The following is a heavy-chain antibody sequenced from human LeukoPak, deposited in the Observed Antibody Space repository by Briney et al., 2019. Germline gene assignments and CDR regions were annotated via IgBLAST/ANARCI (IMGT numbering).Heavy chain of an antibody. Sequence: GGSLRLSCAASGFTVSDNYMTWVRQAPGKGLEWVSSINNVGSHIYYAGSVKGRFTISRDNTKNSLYLQMNSLRAEDTAVYYCSRDPTYYLRYGYFDYWGQGALVTVSS. CDR3: SRDPTYYLRYGYFDY. J-gene: IGHJ4*02. D-gene: IGHD1-26*01. CDR1: GFTVSDNY. V-gene: IGHV3-21*01. CDR2: INNVGSHI.